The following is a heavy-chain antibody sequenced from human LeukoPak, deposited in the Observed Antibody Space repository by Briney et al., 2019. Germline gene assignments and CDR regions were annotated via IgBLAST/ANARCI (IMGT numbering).Heavy chain of an antibody. Sequence: PGGSLRLSCSASGFTFSGYSMGGVREAPGKGVQGVSSISGSGSITYYIDSVGGRFTISRDNSKNTMYLQMNSLRAEDTAVYYCARGRGGDYVPSRFDYWGQGTLVTVSS. CDR1: GFTFSGYS. V-gene: IGHV3-23*01. J-gene: IGHJ4*02. D-gene: IGHD4-17*01. CDR2: ISGSGSIT. CDR3: ARGRGGDYVPSRFDY.